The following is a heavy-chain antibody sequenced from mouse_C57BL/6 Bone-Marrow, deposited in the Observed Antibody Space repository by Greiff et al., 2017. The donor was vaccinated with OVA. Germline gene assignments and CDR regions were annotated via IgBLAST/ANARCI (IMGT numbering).Heavy chain of an antibody. Sequence: EVKLMESGAELVRPGASVKLSCTASGFNIKDYYMHWVKQRPEQGLEWIGWIDPENGDTEYASKFQGKATITADTSSNTAYLQLSSLTSEDTAVYYGTRIYYWGQGTTLTVSS. CDR1: GFNIKDYY. J-gene: IGHJ2*01. CDR2: IDPENGDT. CDR3: TRIYY. V-gene: IGHV14-4*01.